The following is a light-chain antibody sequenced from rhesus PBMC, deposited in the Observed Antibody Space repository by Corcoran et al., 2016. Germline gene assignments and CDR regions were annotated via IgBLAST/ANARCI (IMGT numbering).Light chain of an antibody. CDR3: QQDSSRPPT. J-gene: IGKJ1*01. CDR1: QSINNW. V-gene: IGKV1-22*01. Sequence: DIQMTQSPSSLSASVGDTVTITCRASQSINNWLAWYQQKPGKAPKLLIYKASSLQSGVPSRFRGSGTGTDFTLTISSLQSEDVATYYCQQDSSRPPTFGQGTKVEIK. CDR2: KAS.